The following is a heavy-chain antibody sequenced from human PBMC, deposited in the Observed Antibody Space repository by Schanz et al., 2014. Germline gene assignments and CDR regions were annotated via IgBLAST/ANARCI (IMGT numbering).Heavy chain of an antibody. CDR1: GRPLSAYH. D-gene: IGHD2-15*01. CDR2: VSPVSGGT. V-gene: IGHV1-2*02. CDR3: ARVTLYCRGGSCPFDY. Sequence: QVQLVESGAEVKKPGASVKVSCQASGRPLSAYHIHWARQAPGQGLQWMGWVSPVSGGTNYAQKFQGRVTMTWDRSISTANMELSRLRSDDTAVYYCARVTLYCRGGSCPFDYWGQGTLVTVSS. J-gene: IGHJ4*02.